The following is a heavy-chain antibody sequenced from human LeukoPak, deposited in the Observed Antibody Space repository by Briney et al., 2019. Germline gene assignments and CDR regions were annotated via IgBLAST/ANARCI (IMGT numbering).Heavy chain of an antibody. CDR3: ARDLQDIVVVVAAPYYYYYGMDV. CDR2: INPSGGST. CDR1: GYTFTSYY. D-gene: IGHD2-15*01. V-gene: IGHV1-46*01. Sequence: ASLKVSCKASGYTFTSYYMHWGRQAPGQGLEWMGIINPSGGSTSYAQKFQGRVTMTRDTSTSTVYMELSSLRSEDTAVYYCARDLQDIVVVVAAPYYYYYGMDVWGQGTTVTVSS. J-gene: IGHJ6*02.